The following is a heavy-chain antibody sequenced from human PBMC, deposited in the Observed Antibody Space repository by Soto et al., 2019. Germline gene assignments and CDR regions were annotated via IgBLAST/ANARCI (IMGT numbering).Heavy chain of an antibody. Sequence: ESLKNYREVSEYSFRDYWMGWVRQVPGPTVEWVGIIYPGDSDTIYNPSFQGHVIISADKSISTAYLQWSSLKASDTAIYYCARHDTTDYESGAHFYGAYWGQGTLVTVSS. J-gene: IGHJ4*02. CDR1: EYSFRDYW. CDR2: IYPGDSDT. V-gene: IGHV5-51*01. CDR3: ARHDTTDYESGAHFYGAY. D-gene: IGHD3-22*01.